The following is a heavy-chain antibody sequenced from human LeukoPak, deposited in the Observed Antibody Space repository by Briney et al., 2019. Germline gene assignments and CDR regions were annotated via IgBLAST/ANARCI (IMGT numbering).Heavy chain of an antibody. CDR2: IYPGDSDN. CDR3: ARHEAGATGFDVFDI. CDR1: GYSFTSYY. D-gene: IGHD1-26*01. V-gene: IGHV5-51*01. J-gene: IGHJ3*02. Sequence: GASLKISCKSSGYSFTSYYIGWVRQMPGKGLEWMGIIYPGDSDNTYSPSFQGQVTFSADKSISTAYLQWSSLKASDTAMYYCARHEAGATGFDVFDIWGQGIMVTVSS.